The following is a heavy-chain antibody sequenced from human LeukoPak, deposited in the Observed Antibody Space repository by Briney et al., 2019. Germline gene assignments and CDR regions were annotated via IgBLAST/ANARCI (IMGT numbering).Heavy chain of an antibody. CDR2: IIPIFDTA. J-gene: IGHJ4*02. CDR1: GGTFSSYA. V-gene: IGHV1-69*05. CDR3: ASADSSGYYPHDY. Sequence: SVKVSCKASGGTFSSYAISWVRQAPGQGLEWMGRIIPIFDTANYAQKFQGRVTITTDESTSTAYMELSSLRSEDTAVYYCASADSSGYYPHDYWGQGTLVTVSS. D-gene: IGHD3-22*01.